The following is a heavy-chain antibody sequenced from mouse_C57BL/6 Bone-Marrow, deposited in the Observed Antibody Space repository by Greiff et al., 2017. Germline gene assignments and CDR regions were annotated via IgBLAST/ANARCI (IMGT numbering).Heavy chain of an antibody. V-gene: IGHV5-15*01. J-gene: IGHJ4*01. CDR3: ARGRGLTAMDY. CDR2: ISNLAYSI. D-gene: IGHD4-1*01. Sequence: EVKLMESGGGLVQPGGSLKLSCAASGFTFSDYGMAWVRQAPRKGPEWVAFISNLAYSIYYADTVTGRFTISRENAKNTLYLEMSSLRSEDTAMYYCARGRGLTAMDYWGQGTSVTVSS. CDR1: GFTFSDYG.